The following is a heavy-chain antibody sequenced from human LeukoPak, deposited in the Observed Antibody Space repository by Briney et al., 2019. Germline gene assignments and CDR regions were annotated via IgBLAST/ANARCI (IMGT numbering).Heavy chain of an antibody. CDR2: IYHSGST. D-gene: IGHD3-22*01. CDR1: GDSISSYY. Sequence: SETLSLTCTVSGDSISSYYWSWIRQPPGKGLEWIGEIYHSGSTNYNPSLKSRVTISVDKSKNQFSLKLSSVTAADTAVYYCARDGGPYYYDSSGYYYYYYYMDVWGKGTTVTVSS. CDR3: ARDGGPYYYDSSGYYYYYYYMDV. V-gene: IGHV4-59*12. J-gene: IGHJ6*03.